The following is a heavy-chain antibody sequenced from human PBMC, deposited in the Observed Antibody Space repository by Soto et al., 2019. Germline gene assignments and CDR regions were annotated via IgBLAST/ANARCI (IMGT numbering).Heavy chain of an antibody. CDR1: GFTFSSSA. D-gene: IGHD2-15*01. V-gene: IGHV3-23*01. CDR3: ATSLVVADAFDI. J-gene: IGHJ3*02. Sequence: EVQLLESGGGLVQPGGSLRLSCAASGFTFSSSAMSWVRQAPGKGLEWVSAISGSGGSTYYADSVKGRFTISRDNSKNTLYLQMNSLRAEDTAVYYCATSLVVADAFDIWGQGTMVTVSS. CDR2: ISGSGGST.